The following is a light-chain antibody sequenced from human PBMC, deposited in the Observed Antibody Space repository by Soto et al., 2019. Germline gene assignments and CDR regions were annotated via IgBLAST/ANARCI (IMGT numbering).Light chain of an antibody. CDR2: DVA. J-gene: IGLJ1*01. CDR1: SSDIGAYNF. Sequence: QSALTQPASVSGSPGQSITISCTGTSSDIGAYNFVSWYQQHPGKAPKLMIYDVANRTSGVSNRFSGSKSGNTASLTISGLQYEDEADYYCSSYTRSDTYVFGTGTKLTVL. V-gene: IGLV2-14*03. CDR3: SSYTRSDTYV.